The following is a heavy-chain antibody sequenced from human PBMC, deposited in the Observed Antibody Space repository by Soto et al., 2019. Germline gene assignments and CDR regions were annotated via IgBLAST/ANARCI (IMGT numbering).Heavy chain of an antibody. D-gene: IGHD2-2*01. CDR1: GYSFTSYW. CDR2: IYPGDSDT. Sequence: GESLKISCKGSGYSFTSYWIGWVRQMPGKGLEWMGIIYPGDSDTKYSPSFQGQVTISADKSISTAYLQWSSLKASDTAMYYCARYQYSNNLDFDYWGQGTLVTVSS. CDR3: ARYQYSNNLDFDY. V-gene: IGHV5-51*01. J-gene: IGHJ4*02.